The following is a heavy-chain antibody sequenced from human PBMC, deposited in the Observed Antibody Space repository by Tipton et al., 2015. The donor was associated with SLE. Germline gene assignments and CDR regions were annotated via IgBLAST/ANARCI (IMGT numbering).Heavy chain of an antibody. CDR2: IFYSGST. V-gene: IGHV4-39*06. Sequence: TLSLTCTVSGGSISRSNYYWGWIRQPPGKGLAWIGSIFYSGSTYYNPSLKSRVTLSVDTSKNQFPLKLNSVTAADAAVYYCTRALECPITGCYFYYWGQGALVTVSS. D-gene: IGHD3-3*01. CDR3: TRALECPITGCYFYY. J-gene: IGHJ4*02. CDR1: GGSISRSNYY.